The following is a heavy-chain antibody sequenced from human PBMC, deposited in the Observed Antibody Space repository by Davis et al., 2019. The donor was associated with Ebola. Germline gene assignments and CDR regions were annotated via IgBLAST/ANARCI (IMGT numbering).Heavy chain of an antibody. CDR3: AREDPLAAPPQGLTGYYYGLDV. Sequence: ASVKVSCKASGYTFTGSYVHWVRQAPGQGLEWMGWINPHSGGTKYAPKFQGRVTMTRDTSITTAYMELSSLRSDDTAVYYCAREDPLAAPPQGLTGYYYGLDVWGQGTTVTVSS. CDR2: INPHSGGT. D-gene: IGHD6-6*01. CDR1: GYTFTGSY. J-gene: IGHJ6*02. V-gene: IGHV1-2*02.